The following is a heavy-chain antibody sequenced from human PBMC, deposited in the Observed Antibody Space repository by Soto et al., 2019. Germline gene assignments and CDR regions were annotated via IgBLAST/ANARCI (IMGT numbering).Heavy chain of an antibody. V-gene: IGHV1-69*13. D-gene: IGHD2-15*01. J-gene: IGHJ6*02. CDR1: GGTFSSYA. Sequence: SVKVSSKASGGTFSSYAISWVRQAPGQGLEWMGGIIPIFGTANYAQKFQGRVTITADESTSTAYMELSSLRSEDTAVYYCARDGGVVAATDYYYYYGMDVWGQGTTVTVSS. CDR2: IIPIFGTA. CDR3: ARDGGVVAATDYYYYYGMDV.